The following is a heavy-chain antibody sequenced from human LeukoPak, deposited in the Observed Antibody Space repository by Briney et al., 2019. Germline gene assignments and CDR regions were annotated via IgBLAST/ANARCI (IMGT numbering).Heavy chain of an antibody. V-gene: IGHV3-30*18. Sequence: GGSLRLSCAASGFTFSNYGIHWVRQAPGKGLEWVAIISYDGTNKYYAGSVKGRFTISRDNSKNTLYLQMNSLRAEDTAMYYCAKEEGVMAIAGSPSGYWGQGTLVTVSS. J-gene: IGHJ4*02. D-gene: IGHD2-21*01. CDR1: GFTFSNYG. CDR2: ISYDGTNK. CDR3: AKEEGVMAIAGSPSGY.